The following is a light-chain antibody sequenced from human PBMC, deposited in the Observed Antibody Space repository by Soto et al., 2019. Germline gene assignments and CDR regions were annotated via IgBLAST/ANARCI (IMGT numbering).Light chain of an antibody. Sequence: DIQMTQSPSSLSASVGDRVTITCRASQGVSNFLVWYQQKPGKVPKLLIYAASTLQSGVPTRFRGSGSGTDFTLTISSLQPEDVATYYCQNYNSAPRTFGQGTKVPIK. CDR3: QNYNSAPRT. V-gene: IGKV1-27*01. CDR2: AAS. J-gene: IGKJ1*01. CDR1: QGVSNF.